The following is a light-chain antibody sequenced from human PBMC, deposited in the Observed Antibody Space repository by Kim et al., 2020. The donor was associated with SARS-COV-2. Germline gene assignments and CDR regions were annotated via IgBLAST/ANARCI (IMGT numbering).Light chain of an antibody. CDR3: QACDTSTAI. Sequence: QGPKASITGAGETLRRKYSCWYQQRPGPAPVLFIYEDSRPRTGIPFRFSGSNSRNTFTLTVGGTQTMDDDYYYSQACDTSTAIFGGGTKLTVL. J-gene: IGLJ2*01. V-gene: IGLV3-1*01. CDR1: TLRRKY. CDR2: EDS.